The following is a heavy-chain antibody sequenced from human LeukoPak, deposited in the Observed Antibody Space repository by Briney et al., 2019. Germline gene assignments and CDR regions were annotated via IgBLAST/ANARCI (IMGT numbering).Heavy chain of an antibody. CDR3: ARGDCSSTSCYTRFSVLGTKNDAFDI. CDR2: IYYSGST. Sequence: PSETLSLTCTVSGGSISSSSYYWGWIRQPPGKGLEWIGSIYYSGSTYYNPSLKSRVTISVDTSKNQFSLKLSSVTAADTAVYYCARGDCSSTSCYTRFSVLGTKNDAFDIWGQGTMVTVSS. V-gene: IGHV4-39*07. CDR1: GGSISSSSYY. J-gene: IGHJ3*02. D-gene: IGHD2-2*02.